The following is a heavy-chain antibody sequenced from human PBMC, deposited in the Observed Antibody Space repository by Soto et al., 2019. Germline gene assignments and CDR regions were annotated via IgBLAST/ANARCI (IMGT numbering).Heavy chain of an antibody. V-gene: IGHV4-39*01. J-gene: IGHJ4*02. CDR1: GGSISSSSYY. D-gene: IGHD2-2*01. CDR3: ARTGSVVPAAIIVY. Sequence: VSGGSISSSSYYWGWIRQPPGKGLEWIGSIYYSGSTYYNPSLKSRVTISVDTSKNQFSLKLSSVTAADTAVYYCARTGSVVPAAIIVYWGQGTLVTVSS. CDR2: IYYSGST.